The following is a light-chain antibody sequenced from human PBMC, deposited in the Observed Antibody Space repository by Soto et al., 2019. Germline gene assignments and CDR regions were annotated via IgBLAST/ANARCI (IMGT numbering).Light chain of an antibody. CDR2: EVS. J-gene: IGLJ1*01. CDR3: SSYTSSSPRV. Sequence: QSALTQPASVSGSPGQSITSSCTGTSSDVGAYDYVSWYQQHPDKAPKLMIYEVSNRPSGVSNRFSGSKSVNTATLTISGLQAEDEADYDCSSYTSSSPRVFGTGTKVTVL. V-gene: IGLV2-14*03. CDR1: SSDVGAYDY.